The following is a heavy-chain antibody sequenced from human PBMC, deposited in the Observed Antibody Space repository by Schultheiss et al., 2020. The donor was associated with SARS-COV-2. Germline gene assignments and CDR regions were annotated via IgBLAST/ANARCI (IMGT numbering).Heavy chain of an antibody. CDR1: GGSFSGYY. Sequence: SETLSLTCAVYGGSFSGYYWSWIRQPPGKGLEWIGYIYYSGSTNYNPSLKSRVTISVDTSKNQFSLNLSSVTAADTAVYYCARIPGAARAPKPVYGMDVWGQGTTVTVSS. J-gene: IGHJ6*02. CDR2: IYYSGST. V-gene: IGHV4-34*11. D-gene: IGHD6-6*01. CDR3: ARIPGAARAPKPVYGMDV.